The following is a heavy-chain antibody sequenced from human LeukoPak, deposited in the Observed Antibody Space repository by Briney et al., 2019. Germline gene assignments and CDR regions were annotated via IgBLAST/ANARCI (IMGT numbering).Heavy chain of an antibody. Sequence: PSETLSLTCAVSGGSISSGGYSWSWLRQPPGKGLEWIGYIYHSGSTYYNPSLKSRVTISVDRSKNQFSLKLSSVTAADTAVYYCARAVTPPKQRRGYMDVWGKGTTVTVSS. J-gene: IGHJ6*03. CDR2: IYHSGST. D-gene: IGHD1/OR15-1a*01. CDR3: ARAVTPPKQRRGYMDV. CDR1: GGSISSGGYS. V-gene: IGHV4-30-2*01.